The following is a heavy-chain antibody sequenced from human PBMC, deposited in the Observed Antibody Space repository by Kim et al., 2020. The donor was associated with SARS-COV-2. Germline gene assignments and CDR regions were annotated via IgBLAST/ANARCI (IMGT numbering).Heavy chain of an antibody. D-gene: IGHD3-22*01. CDR3: ARHSDQYYYDSSGYYFDS. Sequence: GESLKISCQGSGYSFTSDWISWVRPVPGKGLEWMGRIDPSDSYINYNPSFEGLVTFSVDKSISTAYLHWTSLKASDTAMYYCARHSDQYYYDSSGYYFDSWGQGTLVTVAS. V-gene: IGHV5-10-1*01. J-gene: IGHJ4*02. CDR1: GYSFTSDW. CDR2: IDPSDSYI.